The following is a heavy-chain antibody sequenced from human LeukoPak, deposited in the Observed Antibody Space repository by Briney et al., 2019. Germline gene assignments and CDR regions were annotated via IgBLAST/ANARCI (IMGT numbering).Heavy chain of an antibody. CDR3: ARHHKLRYFDWLRGALDV. CDR1: GGSISSSNW. Sequence: SETLSLTCAVSGGSISSSNWWSWIRQPPGKGLEWIGEINHSGSTNYNPSLKSRVTISVDTSKNQFSLKLSSVTAADTAVYYCARHHKLRYFDWLRGALDVWGKGTTVTISS. J-gene: IGHJ6*04. CDR2: INHSGST. D-gene: IGHD3-9*01. V-gene: IGHV4-4*02.